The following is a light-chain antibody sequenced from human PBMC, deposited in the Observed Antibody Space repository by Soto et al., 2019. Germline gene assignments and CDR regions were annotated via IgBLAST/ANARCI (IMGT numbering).Light chain of an antibody. Sequence: EIVLTQSPATLSLSPGERATLSCRASQSVSSSYLAWYQQKPGQAPRLLIYDASNRATGIPARFSGSGSGTDFTLTISILEPEDFAVYYCQQRSSWPITFGQGTRLEIK. V-gene: IGKV3-11*01. J-gene: IGKJ5*01. CDR3: QQRSSWPIT. CDR1: QSVSSSY. CDR2: DAS.